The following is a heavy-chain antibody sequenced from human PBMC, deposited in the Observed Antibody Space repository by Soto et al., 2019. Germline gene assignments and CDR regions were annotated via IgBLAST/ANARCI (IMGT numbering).Heavy chain of an antibody. V-gene: IGHV1-18*01. CDR3: ARDDRLYAFWSGYYYYYY. D-gene: IGHD3-3*01. Sequence: QVQLVQSGAEVKKPGASVKVSCKASGYTFTSYGISWVRQAPGQVLEWMGWISAYNGNTNYAQKLQGRVTMTTDTSTSIAYMELSSLSSDDTAVYYCARDDRLYAFWSGYYYYYYLGQGTLVTVFS. CDR1: GYTFTSYG. J-gene: IGHJ4*02. CDR2: ISAYNGNT.